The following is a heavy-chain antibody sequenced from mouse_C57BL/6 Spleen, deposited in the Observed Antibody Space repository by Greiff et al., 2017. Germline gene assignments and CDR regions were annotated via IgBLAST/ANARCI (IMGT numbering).Heavy chain of an antibody. D-gene: IGHD1-1*01. J-gene: IGHJ2*01. CDR2: ISYDGSN. Sequence: EVKLMESGPGLVKPSQSLSLTCSVTGYSITSGYYWNWIRQFPGNKLEWMGYISYDGSNNYNPSLKNRISITRDTSKNQFFLKLNSVTTEETATYYCAHLFDYFDYWGQGTTLTVSS. V-gene: IGHV3-6*01. CDR1: GYSITSGYY. CDR3: AHLFDYFDY.